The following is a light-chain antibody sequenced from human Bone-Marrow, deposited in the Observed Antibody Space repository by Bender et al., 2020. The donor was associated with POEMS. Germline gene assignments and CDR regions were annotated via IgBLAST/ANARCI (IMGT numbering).Light chain of an antibody. J-gene: IGLJ2*01. Sequence: SYEVTQPPSLSVSPGQTASITCSGDDLGDKYVAGYQQKPGQSPVLVIYQDTKRPSGIPERFSGSNSGNTATLTISGTQAMDEADYYCQAWDTYSVIFGGGTKLTVL. CDR2: QDT. CDR3: QAWDTYSVI. V-gene: IGLV3-1*01. CDR1: DLGDKY.